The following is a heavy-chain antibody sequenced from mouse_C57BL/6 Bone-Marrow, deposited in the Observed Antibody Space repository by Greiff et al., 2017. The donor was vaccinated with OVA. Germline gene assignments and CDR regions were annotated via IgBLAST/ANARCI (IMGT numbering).Heavy chain of an antibody. D-gene: IGHD2-5*01. J-gene: IGHJ3*01. CDR2: IWRGGST. Sequence: VKVVESGPGLVQPSQSLSITCTVSGFSLTSYGVHWVRQSPGKGLEWLGVIWRGGSTDYNAAFMSRLSITKDNSKSQVFFKMNSLQADDTAIYYCAKGPLYSNTCWFAYWGQGTLVTVSA. CDR3: AKGPLYSNTCWFAY. V-gene: IGHV2-5*01. CDR1: GFSLTSYG.